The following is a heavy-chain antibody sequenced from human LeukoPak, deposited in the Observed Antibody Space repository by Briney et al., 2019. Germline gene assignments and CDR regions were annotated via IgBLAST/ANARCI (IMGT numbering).Heavy chain of an antibody. D-gene: IGHD2-15*01. CDR1: GGTFSSYA. CDR3: AREDCSGGSCYYGGPFDY. J-gene: IGHJ4*02. Sequence: SVKVSCKASGGTFSSYAITWVRQAPGQGLEWMGRIIPIFGTTKYAQKFQGRVTITTDKSTSTTYMDLSSLRSEDTAVYYCAREDCSGGSCYYGGPFDYWGQGTLVTVSS. V-gene: IGHV1-69*05. CDR2: IIPIFGTT.